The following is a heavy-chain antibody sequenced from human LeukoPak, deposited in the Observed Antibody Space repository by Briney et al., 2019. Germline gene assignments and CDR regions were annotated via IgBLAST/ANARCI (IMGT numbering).Heavy chain of an antibody. CDR1: GFTFNTYA. D-gene: IGHD5-24*01. CDR2: ISSRGDST. CDR3: ANDHRDGYNPY. Sequence: GGSLRLSCAASGFTFNTYAMSWVRQAAGKGLEWVSAISSRGDSTYYADSVKGRFTISRDNSKNRLFLQMNSLRAEDTALYYCANDHRDGYNPYWGQGTLVTVSS. J-gene: IGHJ4*02. V-gene: IGHV3-23*01.